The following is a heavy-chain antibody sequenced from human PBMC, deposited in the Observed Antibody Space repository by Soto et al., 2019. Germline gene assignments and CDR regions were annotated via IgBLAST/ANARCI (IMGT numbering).Heavy chain of an antibody. Sequence: PSETLSLTCAVSGGSISSSNWWSWVRQPPGKGLEWIGEIYHSGSTNYNPSLKSRVTISVDKSKNQFSLKLSSVTAADTAVYYCARLEGSGWSTRYYYYGMDVWGQGTTVTVSS. CDR3: ARLEGSGWSTRYYYYGMDV. J-gene: IGHJ6*02. CDR2: IYHSGST. D-gene: IGHD6-19*01. CDR1: GGSISSSNW. V-gene: IGHV4-4*02.